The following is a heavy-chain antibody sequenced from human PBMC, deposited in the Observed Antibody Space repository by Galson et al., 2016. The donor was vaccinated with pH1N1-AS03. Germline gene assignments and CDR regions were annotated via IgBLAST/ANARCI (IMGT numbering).Heavy chain of an antibody. J-gene: IGHJ4*02. CDR2: ISASGGDT. CDR1: GFSFSTYA. D-gene: IGHD4-23*01. V-gene: IGHV3-23*01. Sequence: SLRLSCAASGFSFSTYAMSWVRQAQGMGLEWVSSISASGGDTYYADSVKGRCTISRDNSRNTVSLQINSLRDEDTAEYYCVRRSPWGTVGTYYFGYWGQGTLVTVSS. CDR3: VRRSPWGTVGTYYFGY.